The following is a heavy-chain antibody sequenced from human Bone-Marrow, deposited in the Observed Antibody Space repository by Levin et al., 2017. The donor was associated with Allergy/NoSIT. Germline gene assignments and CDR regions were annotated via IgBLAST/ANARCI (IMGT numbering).Heavy chain of an antibody. D-gene: IGHD1-26*01. CDR2: ISAYNGNT. Sequence: GESLKISCKASGYTFTTSGISWVRQAPGQGLEWMGWISAYNGNTKFAQKLQGRVTMTTDTSTSTVYMELRSLRSDDTAVYYCARDARYTDSYLAMDYWGQGTLVTVSS. J-gene: IGHJ4*02. V-gene: IGHV1-18*01. CDR1: GYTFTTSG. CDR3: ARDARYTDSYLAMDY.